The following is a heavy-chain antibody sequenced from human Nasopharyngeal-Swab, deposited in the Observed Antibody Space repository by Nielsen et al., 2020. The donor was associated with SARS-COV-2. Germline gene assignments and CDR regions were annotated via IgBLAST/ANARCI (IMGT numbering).Heavy chain of an antibody. Sequence: ASVKVSCKASGYTFTSYAMNWVRQAPGQGLEWMGWINTNTGNPTYAQGFTGRFVFSLDTSVSTAYLQISSLKAEDTAVYYCAREAAADIVYGMDVWGQGTTVTVSS. CDR3: AREAAADIVYGMDV. J-gene: IGHJ6*02. V-gene: IGHV7-4-1*02. D-gene: IGHD6-13*01. CDR1: GYTFTSYA. CDR2: INTNTGNP.